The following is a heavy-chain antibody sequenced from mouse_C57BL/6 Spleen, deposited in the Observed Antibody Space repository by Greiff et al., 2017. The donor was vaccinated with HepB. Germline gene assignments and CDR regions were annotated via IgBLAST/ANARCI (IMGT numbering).Heavy chain of an antibody. CDR2: IYPGDGDT. V-gene: IGHV1-80*01. Sequence: VQLVESGAELVKPGASVKISCKASGYAFSSYWMNWVKQRPGKGLEWIGQIYPGDGDTNYNGKFKGKATLTADKSSSTAYMQLSSLTSEDSAVYFCARDSPGYAMDYWGQGTSVTVSS. CDR3: ARDSPGYAMDY. J-gene: IGHJ4*01. D-gene: IGHD6-1*01. CDR1: GYAFSSYW.